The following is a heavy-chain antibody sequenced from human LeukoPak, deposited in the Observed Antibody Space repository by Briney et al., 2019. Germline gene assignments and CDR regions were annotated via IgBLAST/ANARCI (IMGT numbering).Heavy chain of an antibody. CDR3: VIMSHTVVPTARIYYYMDI. CDR1: GYILTELS. Sequence: ASVKVSCKVSGYILTELSIHWVRQAPGKGLEWMGSFDPENAKTMSAQTFQGRVTMTEDTSTDTAYMELRSLRSDDTAIYYCVIMSHTVVPTARIYYYMDIWGTGTTVIVSS. J-gene: IGHJ6*03. CDR2: FDPENAKT. D-gene: IGHD1-1*01. V-gene: IGHV1-24*01.